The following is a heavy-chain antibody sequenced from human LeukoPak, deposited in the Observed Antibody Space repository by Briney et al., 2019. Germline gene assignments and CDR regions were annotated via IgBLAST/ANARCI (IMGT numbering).Heavy chain of an antibody. Sequence: GGSLRLSCASSGFTFTSYAVSWVRQAPGKGLEWVSTISYSGGTTYHTDSVKGRFTISRDNSKNTVYLQMNSLRAEDTAVYHCARDPARSMDVWGQGTTVTVSS. CDR2: ISYSGGTT. V-gene: IGHV3-23*01. J-gene: IGHJ6*02. CDR1: GFTFTSYA. CDR3: ARDPARSMDV.